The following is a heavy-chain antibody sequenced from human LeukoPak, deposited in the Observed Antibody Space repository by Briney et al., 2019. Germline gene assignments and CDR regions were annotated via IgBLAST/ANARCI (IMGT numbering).Heavy chain of an antibody. Sequence: GGSLRLSCAASGFTFSSYAMSWVRQAPGKGLEWVSAISGSGGSTYYADSVKGRFTISRDNSKNTLYLQMNSLRAEDTAVYYCAKANRPGSGRLYYYYGMDVWGQGTTVTVSS. J-gene: IGHJ6*02. CDR1: GFTFSSYA. CDR3: AKANRPGSGRLYYYYGMDV. D-gene: IGHD3-10*01. V-gene: IGHV3-23*01. CDR2: ISGSGGST.